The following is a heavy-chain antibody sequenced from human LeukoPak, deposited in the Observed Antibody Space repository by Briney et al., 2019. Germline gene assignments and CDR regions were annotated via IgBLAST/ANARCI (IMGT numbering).Heavy chain of an antibody. D-gene: IGHD3-9*01. CDR3: ARGRHDIAHDY. V-gene: IGHV4-34*01. J-gene: IGHJ4*02. Sequence: SETLSLTCAVYGGSFSGYYWSWIRQPPGKGLEWIGEINHSGSTNYNPSLESRVTISVDTSKNQFSLKLSSVTAADTAVYYCARGRHDIAHDYWGQGTLVTVSS. CDR1: GGSFSGYY. CDR2: INHSGST.